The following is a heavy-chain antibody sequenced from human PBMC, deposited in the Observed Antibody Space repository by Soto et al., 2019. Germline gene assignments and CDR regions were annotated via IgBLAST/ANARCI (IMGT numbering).Heavy chain of an antibody. CDR1: GGSISSYY. J-gene: IGHJ6*03. CDR2: IYYSGST. CDR3: ARRHPRYYYYYMDV. V-gene: IGHV4-59*08. Sequence: SETLSLTCTVSGGSISSYYWSWIRQPPGKGLEWIGYIYYSGSTNYNPSLKSRVTISVDTSKNQFSLKLSSVTAADTAVYCCARRHPRYYYYYMDVWGKGTTVTVSS.